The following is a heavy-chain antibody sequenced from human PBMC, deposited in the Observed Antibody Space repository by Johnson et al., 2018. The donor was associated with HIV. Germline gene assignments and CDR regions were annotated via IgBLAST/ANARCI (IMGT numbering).Heavy chain of an antibody. D-gene: IGHD4-11*01. CDR2: IKQDGSEK. V-gene: IGHV3-7*04. Sequence: EMQLIESGGGVVQPGRSLRVSCAASGFTFSRYAMHWVRQAPGKGLEWVANIKQDGSEKYYVDSVKGRFTISRDNAKNSLHLQMNGLRAEDTAVYYCARIDYSNYEEAFDIWGQGAMVTVSS. J-gene: IGHJ3*02. CDR3: ARIDYSNYEEAFDI. CDR1: GFTFSRYA.